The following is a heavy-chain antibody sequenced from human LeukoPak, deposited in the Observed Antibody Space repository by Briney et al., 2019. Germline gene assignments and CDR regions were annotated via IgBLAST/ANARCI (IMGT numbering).Heavy chain of an antibody. Sequence: ASVKVSCKASGYTFTGYYMHWVRQAPGQGLEWMGWINPNGGGTNYAQKFQGRVTMTRDTSISTAYMELSRLRSDDTAVYYCARTYYDSSGYYFKYNWFDPWGQGTLVTVSS. CDR2: INPNGGGT. CDR3: ARTYYDSSGYYFKYNWFDP. J-gene: IGHJ5*02. D-gene: IGHD3-22*01. V-gene: IGHV1-2*02. CDR1: GYTFTGYY.